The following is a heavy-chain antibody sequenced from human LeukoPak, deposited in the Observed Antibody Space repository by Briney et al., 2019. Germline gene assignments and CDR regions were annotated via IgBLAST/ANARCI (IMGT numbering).Heavy chain of an antibody. V-gene: IGHV1-69*13. CDR1: GGTFISYA. CDR3: ARAELSSSSYYYYGMDV. D-gene: IGHD6-6*01. Sequence: PVKVSCKASGGTFISYAISWVRQAPGQGLEWMGGIIPIFGTANYAQKFQGRVTITADESTSTAYMELSSLRSEDTAVYYCARAELSSSSYYYYGMDVWGQGTTVTVSS. J-gene: IGHJ6*02. CDR2: IIPIFGTA.